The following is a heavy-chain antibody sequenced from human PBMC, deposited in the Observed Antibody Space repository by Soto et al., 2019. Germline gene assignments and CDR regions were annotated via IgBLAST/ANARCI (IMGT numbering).Heavy chain of an antibody. V-gene: IGHV3-23*01. D-gene: IGHD3-10*01. J-gene: IGHJ4*02. CDR2: LSGSGGTT. CDR3: AKQRAGYGSGSDTFYFDF. CDR1: GFTFSTYA. Sequence: AGGSLRLSCSTSGFTFSTYAMNWVRQAPGKGLEWVSALSGSGGTTYYADSVRGRFTISRDNSKNTLFLQMSSLRAEDTALYYCAKQRAGYGSGSDTFYFDFWGQGTLVTVLL.